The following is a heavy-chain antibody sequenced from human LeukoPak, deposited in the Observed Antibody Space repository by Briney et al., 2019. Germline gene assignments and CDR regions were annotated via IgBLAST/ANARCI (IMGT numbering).Heavy chain of an antibody. V-gene: IGHV3-23*01. CDR2: INSAGST. J-gene: IGHJ4*02. Sequence: GGSLRLSCAASGFTFSSYAMSWVRQAPGKGLEWVSAINSAGSTYYGDSVRGRFTISRDNSKNVLYLQMNSLRAKDTALYYCAKDQNTVATAPFDYWGQGTLVTVSS. D-gene: IGHD4-17*01. CDR1: GFTFSSYA. CDR3: AKDQNTVATAPFDY.